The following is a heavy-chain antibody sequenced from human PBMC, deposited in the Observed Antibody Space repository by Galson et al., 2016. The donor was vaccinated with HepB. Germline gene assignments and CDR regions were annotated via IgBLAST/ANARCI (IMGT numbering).Heavy chain of an antibody. J-gene: IGHJ4*02. Sequence: SCKASGYTFSSYAISWVRQAPGQGLEWMGWISPYNGNTDSAKKLQDRFTMTTDTSTRTAYMELRNLRSDDTAVYYCARYGWGSYLNYWGQGTLVTVSS. V-gene: IGHV1-18*01. CDR1: GYTFSSYA. D-gene: IGHD3-10*01. CDR3: ARYGWGSYLNY. CDR2: ISPYNGNT.